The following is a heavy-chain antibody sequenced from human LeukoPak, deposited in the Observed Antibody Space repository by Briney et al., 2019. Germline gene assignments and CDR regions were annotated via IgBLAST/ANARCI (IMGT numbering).Heavy chain of an antibody. CDR1: GFTFSSYS. J-gene: IGHJ4*02. D-gene: IGHD1-26*01. V-gene: IGHV3-21*01. CDR3: ARDYDWVGATTPVDY. Sequence: PGGSLRLSCAASGFTFSSYSMNWVRQAPGKGLEWVSSTSSSSSYIYYADSVKGRFTISRDNAKNSLYLQMNSLRAEDTAVYYCARDYDWVGATTPVDYWGQGTLVTVSS. CDR2: TSSSSSYI.